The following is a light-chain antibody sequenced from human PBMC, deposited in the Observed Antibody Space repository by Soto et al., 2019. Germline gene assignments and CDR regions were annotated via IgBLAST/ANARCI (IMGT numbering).Light chain of an antibody. CDR1: QSLLHTNGYKY. CDR3: MQGLQNPYT. V-gene: IGKV2-28*01. CDR2: LGS. Sequence: DILMTQSPLSLAVTPGEPASISCRSSQSLLHTNGYKYLDWYLQKPGQSPQLLVYLGSNRASGVPDRFSGSGSGTDFTLKISRVEAEDVGTYYCMQGLQNPYTFGQGTKLEIK. J-gene: IGKJ2*01.